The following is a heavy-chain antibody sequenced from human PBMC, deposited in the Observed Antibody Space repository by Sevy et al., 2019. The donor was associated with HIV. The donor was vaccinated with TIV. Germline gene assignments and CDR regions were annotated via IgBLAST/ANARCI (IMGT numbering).Heavy chain of an antibody. D-gene: IGHD3-10*01. CDR3: ARGSTTMVRGVTY. CDR2: ISSSSSYI. Sequence: GGSLRLSCAASGFTFSSYSMNWVRQAPGKGLEWVSSISSSSSYIYYADSVKGRFTISRDNVKNSLYLQMNSLRAEDTAVYYCARGSTTMVRGVTYWGQGTLVTVSS. J-gene: IGHJ4*02. V-gene: IGHV3-21*01. CDR1: GFTFSSYS.